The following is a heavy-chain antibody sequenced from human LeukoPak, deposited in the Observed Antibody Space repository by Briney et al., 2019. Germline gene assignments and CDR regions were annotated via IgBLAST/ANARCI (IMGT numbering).Heavy chain of an antibody. CDR1: GFMFSDSA. J-gene: IGHJ6*02. D-gene: IGHD3-22*01. Sequence: SGGSLRLSCAASGFMFSDSAMHWVRQASGKGLEWVGRIRSKANSYATAYAASVKGRFTISRDDSKNTAYLQMSSLKTEDTAVYYCTRGQNHDSNGYPFYYYGMDVWGQGTTVTVSS. V-gene: IGHV3-73*01. CDR3: TRGQNHDSNGYPFYYYGMDV. CDR2: IRSKANSYAT.